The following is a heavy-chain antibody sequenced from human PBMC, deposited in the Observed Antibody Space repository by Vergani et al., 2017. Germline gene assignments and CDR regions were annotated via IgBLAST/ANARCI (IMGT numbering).Heavy chain of an antibody. CDR1: GGSISSYY. V-gene: IGHV4-59*01. CDR3: ARDLLGIAAAGNAFDI. CDR2: IYYSGST. J-gene: IGHJ3*02. D-gene: IGHD6-13*01. Sequence: QVQLQESGPGLVKPSETLSLTCTVSGGSISSYYWSWIRQPPGTGLEWIGYIYYSGSTNYNHSLKSRVTVAVDTSKNQFSLKLSSVTAADTAVYYCARDLLGIAAAGNAFDIWGQGTMVTVSS.